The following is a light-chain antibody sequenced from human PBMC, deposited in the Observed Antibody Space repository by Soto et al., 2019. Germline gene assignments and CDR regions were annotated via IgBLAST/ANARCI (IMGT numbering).Light chain of an antibody. CDR3: QQRGGSPPTWT. Sequence: EIVLTQSPATLSSFPGDRVTLSCRASQSVSSNLAWYQQKPGQAPRLLIYDASNRATGIPDRFSGSGSGTDFTLTISRLEPEDFAVYYCQQRGGSPPTWTFGQGTKVDI. CDR1: QSVSSN. CDR2: DAS. V-gene: IGKV3D-11*03. J-gene: IGKJ1*01.